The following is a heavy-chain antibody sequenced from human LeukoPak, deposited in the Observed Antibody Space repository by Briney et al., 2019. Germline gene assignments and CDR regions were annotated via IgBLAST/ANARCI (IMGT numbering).Heavy chain of an antibody. Sequence: QPGGSLRLSCAVSGFTFSSFAMHWVRQAPGKGLEWVAVIWYDGSNKFYADSVRGRFTISRDNSKNTLYVQMNSLRAEDTAVYYCARGRGSGWYDAFDIWGQGTMVTVSS. D-gene: IGHD6-19*01. V-gene: IGHV3-33*08. CDR3: ARGRGSGWYDAFDI. J-gene: IGHJ3*02. CDR1: GFTFSSFA. CDR2: IWYDGSNK.